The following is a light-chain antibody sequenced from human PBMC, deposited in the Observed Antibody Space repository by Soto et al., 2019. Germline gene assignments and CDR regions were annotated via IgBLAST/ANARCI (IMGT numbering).Light chain of an antibody. CDR1: QSVSSN. CDR3: QQSSKWPWT. CDR2: DAS. V-gene: IGKV3-15*01. J-gene: IGKJ1*01. Sequence: EIVMTQSPATLSVSPGERATLSCRASQSVSSNLAWYQQRPGQAPRLLIYDASTRATGIPTRFSGSVSGTEFTLTIGSQQSEDFAVYYCQQSSKWPWTVGQGTQVEVK.